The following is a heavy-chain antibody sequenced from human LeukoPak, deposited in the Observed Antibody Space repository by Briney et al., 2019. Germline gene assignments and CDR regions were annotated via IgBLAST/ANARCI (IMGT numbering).Heavy chain of an antibody. J-gene: IGHJ3*02. CDR1: GFTFSSYS. V-gene: IGHV3-21*04. D-gene: IGHD2-21*01. CDR2: ISSSSSYI. Sequence: PGGSLRLPCAASGFTFSSYSMNWVRQAPGKGLEWVSSISSSSSYIYYADSVKGRFTISRGNAKNSLYLQMNSLRAEDTAVYYCARGLLCGGDSLCAFDIWGQGTMVTVSS. CDR3: ARGLLCGGDSLCAFDI.